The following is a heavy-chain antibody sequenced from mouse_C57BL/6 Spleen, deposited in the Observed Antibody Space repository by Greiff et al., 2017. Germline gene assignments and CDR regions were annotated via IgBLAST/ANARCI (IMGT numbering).Heavy chain of an antibody. CDR2: IDPSDSYT. D-gene: IGHD1-1*01. Sequence: QVQLQQPGAELVMPGASVKLSCKASGYTFTSYWMHWVKQRPGQGLEWIGEIDPSDSYTNYNQKFKGKSTLTVDKSSSTAYMQLSSLTSEDSAVYYCARGINYYGSSFDYWGQGTTLTVSS. V-gene: IGHV1-69*01. J-gene: IGHJ2*01. CDR1: GYTFTSYW. CDR3: ARGINYYGSSFDY.